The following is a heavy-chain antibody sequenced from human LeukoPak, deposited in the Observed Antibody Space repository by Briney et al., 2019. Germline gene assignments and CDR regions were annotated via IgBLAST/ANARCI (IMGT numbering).Heavy chain of an antibody. J-gene: IGHJ3*02. CDR2: VYYSGST. Sequence: SETLSLTCTVSGGSISGYYWSWIRQPPGKGLQWIGYVYYSGSTDYNPSLKSRVTISLDTSKNQFSLKLSSVTAADTAVYYCARTYYYDSSITFDIWGQGTMVTVSS. CDR3: ARTYYYDSSITFDI. D-gene: IGHD3-22*01. V-gene: IGHV4-59*01. CDR1: GGSISGYY.